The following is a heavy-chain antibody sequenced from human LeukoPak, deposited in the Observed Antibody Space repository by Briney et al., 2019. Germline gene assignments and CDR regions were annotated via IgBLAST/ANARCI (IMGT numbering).Heavy chain of an antibody. Sequence: PGGSLRLSCAASGFTFSNYWMDWVRHVPGKGPVWVSRVGTDGSSTAYADYVKGRFTISRDNAKNTLYLQMNSLRVEDTAVYYCTRDKYGGNSNAFDIWGQGTLVTVSS. V-gene: IGHV3-74*01. J-gene: IGHJ3*02. CDR1: GFTFSNYW. CDR2: VGTDGSST. D-gene: IGHD4-23*01. CDR3: TRDKYGGNSNAFDI.